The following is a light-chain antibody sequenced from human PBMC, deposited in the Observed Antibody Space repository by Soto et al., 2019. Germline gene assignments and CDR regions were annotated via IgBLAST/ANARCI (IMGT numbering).Light chain of an antibody. CDR1: NIGNKN. V-gene: IGLV3-9*01. Sequence: SYELTQPLSVSVALGQTARITCGRNNIGNKNVHWYQQKPGQAPVLVLYRDSNRPSGIPERFSGSNSGDTATLTISSAQADDEADYYCQVWDSSSAEVFGGGTKVTVL. CDR3: QVWDSSSAEV. CDR2: RDS. J-gene: IGLJ3*02.